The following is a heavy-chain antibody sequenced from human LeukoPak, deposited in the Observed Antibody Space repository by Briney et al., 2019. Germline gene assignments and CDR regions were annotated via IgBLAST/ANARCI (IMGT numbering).Heavy chain of an antibody. CDR3: AKDDASNDSSGYSIGY. CDR1: GFIFSSHG. Sequence: PGGSLRLSCAASGFIFSSHGMNWVRQAPGKGLEWVSGISPSGDITYYADSVKGRFTISRDNSKNTLYLQMNSLRAEDTAVYYCAKDDASNDSSGYSIGYWGQGTLVTVSS. J-gene: IGHJ4*02. D-gene: IGHD3-22*01. V-gene: IGHV3-23*01. CDR2: ISPSGDIT.